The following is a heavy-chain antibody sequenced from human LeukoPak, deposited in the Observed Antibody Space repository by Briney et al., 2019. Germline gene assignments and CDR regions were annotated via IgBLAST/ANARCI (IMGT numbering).Heavy chain of an antibody. CDR2: ISSSSYI. Sequence: GGSLRLSCAASGFTFSSYSMNWVRQAPGKGLEWVSSISSSSYIYYADSVKGRFTISRDNAKNSLYLQMNSLRAEDTAVYYCARDSYYYDSSGYYYGQPYYYGMDVWGQGTTVTVSS. V-gene: IGHV3-21*01. D-gene: IGHD3-22*01. J-gene: IGHJ6*02. CDR3: ARDSYYYDSSGYYYGQPYYYGMDV. CDR1: GFTFSSYS.